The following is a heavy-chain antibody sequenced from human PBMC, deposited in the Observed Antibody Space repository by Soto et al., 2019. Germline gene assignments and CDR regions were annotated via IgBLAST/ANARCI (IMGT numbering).Heavy chain of an antibody. CDR2: IIPIFGTA. Sequence: SVNVSCKASGGTLSSYAISWVRQAPGQWLELMGGIIPIFGTANYAQKFQGRVTITADESTSTAYMELSSLRSEDTAVYYCARGDAPSPEYKYWGHGTLVSVSS. J-gene: IGHJ4*01. CDR1: GGTLSSYA. D-gene: IGHD2-21*02. CDR3: ARGDAPSPEYKY. V-gene: IGHV1-69*13.